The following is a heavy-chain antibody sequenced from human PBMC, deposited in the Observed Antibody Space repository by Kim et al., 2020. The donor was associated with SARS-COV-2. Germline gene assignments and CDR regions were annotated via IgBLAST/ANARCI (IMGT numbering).Heavy chain of an antibody. CDR2: IRSKAYGGTT. J-gene: IGHJ3*02. CDR1: GFTFGDYA. CDR3: TRDRLHIHWTTSDAFDI. Sequence: GGSLRLSCTASGFTFGDYAMSWFRQAPGKGLEWVGFIRSKAYGGTTEYAASVKGRFTISRDESKSIAYLQMNSLKTEDTAVYYCTRDRLHIHWTTSDAFDIWGQGTMVTVSS. V-gene: IGHV3-49*03. D-gene: IGHD4-17*01.